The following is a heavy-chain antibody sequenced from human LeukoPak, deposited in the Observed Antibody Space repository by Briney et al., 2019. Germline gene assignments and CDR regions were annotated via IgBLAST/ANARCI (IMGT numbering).Heavy chain of an antibody. CDR2: IYHSGST. CDR1: GGSISSINW. Sequence: PSETLSLTCAVSGGSISSINWWSWVRQPPGKGLEWIGEIYHSGSTNYNPSLKSRVTISVDKSKNQFSLRLSSVTAADTALYYCARDRGDYDSSGYYFDYWGQGTLVTVSS. D-gene: IGHD3-22*01. V-gene: IGHV4-4*02. J-gene: IGHJ4*02. CDR3: ARDRGDYDSSGYYFDY.